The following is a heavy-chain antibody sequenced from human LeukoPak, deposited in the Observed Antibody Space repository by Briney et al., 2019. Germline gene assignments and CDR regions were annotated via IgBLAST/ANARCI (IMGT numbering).Heavy chain of an antibody. CDR3: ARAIGVRDTALHY. Sequence: GGSLRLSCAASGFTFSNYEMHWVRQAPGKGLEWVSYISSSGSDIYYADSVKGRFTISRDNAKNSLYLQMNSLRAEDTAVYYCARAIGVRDTALHYWGQGTLVTVSS. CDR2: ISSSGSDI. J-gene: IGHJ4*02. V-gene: IGHV3-48*03. D-gene: IGHD3-3*01. CDR1: GFTFSNYE.